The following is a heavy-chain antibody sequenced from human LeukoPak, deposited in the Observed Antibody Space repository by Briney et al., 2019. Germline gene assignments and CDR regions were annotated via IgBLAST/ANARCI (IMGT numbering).Heavy chain of an antibody. CDR1: GYTFTGYY. J-gene: IGHJ6*03. V-gene: IGHV1-2*02. CDR3: ARNSGSGSYSYYYYYYMDV. Sequence: ASVKVSCKASGYTFTGYYMHWVRQAPGQGLEWMGWINPNSGGTNYAQKFQGRVTMTRDTSISTAYMELSRLRSDDTAVYYCARNSGSGSYSYYYYYYMDVWGKGTTVTVSS. D-gene: IGHD3-10*01. CDR2: INPNSGGT.